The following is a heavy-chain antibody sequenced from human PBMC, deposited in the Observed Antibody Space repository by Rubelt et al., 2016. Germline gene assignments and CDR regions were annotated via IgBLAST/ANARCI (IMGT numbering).Heavy chain of an antibody. CDR2: INHSGST. D-gene: IGHD3-10*01. CDR1: GGSFSGYY. V-gene: IGHV4-34*01. J-gene: IGHJ4*02. CDR3: ARGLVPMYGSGFDY. Sequence: QVQLQQWGAGLLKPSETLSLTCAVYGGSFSGYYWSWIRQPPGKGLEWIGEINHSGSTNYNPSLKSRVTISVDTSKNQFSRKRGSVTAADTAVYYCARGLVPMYGSGFDYWGQGTLVTVSS.